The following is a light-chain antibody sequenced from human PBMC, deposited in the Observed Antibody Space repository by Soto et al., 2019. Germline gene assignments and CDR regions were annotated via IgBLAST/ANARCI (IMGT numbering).Light chain of an antibody. CDR2: AAS. J-gene: IGKJ1*01. V-gene: IGKV1-39*01. Sequence: DIQMTQSPSSLSASVGDRVNITGRASQSISSYLNWYQQKPGKAPKLLIYAASSLQSGVPSRFSGSGSGTDFTLTISSLQPEDFATYYCQQSYSTPRTFGPGTKVDIK. CDR1: QSISSY. CDR3: QQSYSTPRT.